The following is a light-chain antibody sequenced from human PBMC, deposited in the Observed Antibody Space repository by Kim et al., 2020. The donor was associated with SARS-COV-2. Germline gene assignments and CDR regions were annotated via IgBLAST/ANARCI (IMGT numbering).Light chain of an antibody. V-gene: IGKV3-15*01. J-gene: IGKJ4*01. Sequence: VSRGERATPSCRASQSVSSKLDWYQQKPGQAPRLLIYGASTRATGIPVRFSGSGSGTEFTLTISSLQSEDFALYHGQQYNKWPLTFGGGTKVDIK. CDR1: QSVSSK. CDR2: GAS. CDR3: QQYNKWPLT.